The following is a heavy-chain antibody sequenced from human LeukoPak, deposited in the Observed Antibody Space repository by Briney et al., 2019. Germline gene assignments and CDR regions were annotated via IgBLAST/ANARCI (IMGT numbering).Heavy chain of an antibody. Sequence: ASVKVSCKASGYTFTGYYMHWVRQAPGQGLEWMGWINPNSGGTNYAQKFQGRVTMTRDTSISTAYMELSRLRSDDTAVYYCARYITIFGVVIQNWFDPWGQGTQVTVSS. V-gene: IGHV1-2*02. CDR2: INPNSGGT. CDR3: ARYITIFGVVIQNWFDP. CDR1: GYTFTGYY. J-gene: IGHJ5*02. D-gene: IGHD3-3*01.